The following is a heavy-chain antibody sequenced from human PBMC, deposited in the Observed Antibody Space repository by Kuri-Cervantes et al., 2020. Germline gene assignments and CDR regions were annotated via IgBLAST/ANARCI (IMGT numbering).Heavy chain of an antibody. V-gene: IGHV3-23*01. J-gene: IGHJ3*02. CDR2: IGSGSGTTT. Sequence: GGSLRLSCAASGFTFSSYSMNWVRQAPGKGLEWVSFIGSGSGTTTYYADSVKGRFTISRDNSKNTLYLQMNSLRAEDTAVYYCAKDVSEYYGSGSYYNWFADAFDIWGQGTMVTVSS. D-gene: IGHD3-10*01. CDR1: GFTFSSYS. CDR3: AKDVSEYYGSGSYYNWFADAFDI.